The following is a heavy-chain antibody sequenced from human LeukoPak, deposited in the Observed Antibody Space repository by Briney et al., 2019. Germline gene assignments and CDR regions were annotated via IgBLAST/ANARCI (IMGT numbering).Heavy chain of an antibody. Sequence: SETLSLTCTVSGGSISSHYWSWIRQPPGKGLEWIGYIYSSGSTNYNPSLKSRVTISVDTSKNQFSLKLSSVTTADTAVYYCARGPWTEYFQYWGQGTLVTVSS. CDR3: ARGPWTEYFQY. CDR2: IYSSGST. V-gene: IGHV4-59*11. CDR1: GGSISSHY. J-gene: IGHJ1*01.